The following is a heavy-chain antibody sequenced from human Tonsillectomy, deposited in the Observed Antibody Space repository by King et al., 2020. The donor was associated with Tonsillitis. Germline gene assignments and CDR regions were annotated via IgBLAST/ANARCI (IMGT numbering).Heavy chain of an antibody. Sequence: VQLVESGGGLVKPGGSLRLSCAASGFTFSNAWMNWVRQAPGKGLEWVGRIKSKTDGGTTDYAAPVKGRFTISRDDSKNTLYLQMNSLKTKDTAVYYCTTADDTYYYDSSGYYSFDYWGQGTLVTVSS. CDR3: TTADDTYYYDSSGYYSFDY. D-gene: IGHD3-22*01. CDR2: IKSKTDGGTT. CDR1: GFTFSNAW. V-gene: IGHV3-15*07. J-gene: IGHJ4*02.